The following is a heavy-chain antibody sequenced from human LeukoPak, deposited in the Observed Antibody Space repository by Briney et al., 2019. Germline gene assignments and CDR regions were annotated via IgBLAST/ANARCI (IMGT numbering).Heavy chain of an antibody. CDR1: GFTFTSSA. D-gene: IGHD4-17*01. V-gene: IGHV1-58*02. J-gene: IGHJ4*02. CDR2: IVVGSGNT. CDR3: AAADYGDYGRLDY. Sequence: GASVKVSCKASGFTFTSSAMQWVRQARGQRLEWIGWIVVGSGNTNYAQMFQERVTITRDMSTSTAYMELSSLRSEDTAVYYCAAADYGDYGRLDYWGQGTLVTVSS.